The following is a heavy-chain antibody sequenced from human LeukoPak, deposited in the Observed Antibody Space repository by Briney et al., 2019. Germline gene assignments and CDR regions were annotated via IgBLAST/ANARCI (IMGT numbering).Heavy chain of an antibody. Sequence: SETLSLTCTVSGYSISSGHYWAWIRQSPEKGLEWIASMFHSGSTNYNPSLKSRVTISVDTSKNQFSLKLSSVTAADTAVYYCASEWGIAAAGTGWFDPWGQGTLVTVSS. CDR1: GYSISSGHY. CDR3: ASEWGIAAAGTGWFDP. CDR2: MFHSGST. D-gene: IGHD6-13*01. V-gene: IGHV4-38-2*02. J-gene: IGHJ5*02.